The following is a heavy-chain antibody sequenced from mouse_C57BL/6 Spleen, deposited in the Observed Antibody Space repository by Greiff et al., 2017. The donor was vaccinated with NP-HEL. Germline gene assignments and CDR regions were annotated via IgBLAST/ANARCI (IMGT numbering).Heavy chain of an antibody. J-gene: IGHJ4*01. V-gene: IGHV1-74*01. Sequence: QVQLQQPGAELVKPGASVKVSCKASGYTFTSYWMHWVKQRPGQGLECIGRIHPSDSDTNYNQKFKGKATLTVDKSSSTAYMQLSSLTSEDSAVYYCAISDGYQYYYAMDYWGQGTSVTVSS. D-gene: IGHD2-3*01. CDR2: IHPSDSDT. CDR1: GYTFTSYW. CDR3: AISDGYQYYYAMDY.